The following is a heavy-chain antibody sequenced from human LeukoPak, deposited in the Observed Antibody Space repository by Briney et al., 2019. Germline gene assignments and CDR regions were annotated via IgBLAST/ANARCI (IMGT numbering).Heavy chain of an antibody. D-gene: IGHD2-15*01. CDR2: ISYDGSNK. CDR3: AREYCSGSSCYRLPYYYYYGMDV. V-gene: IGHV3-30-3*01. Sequence: GGSLRLSCAASGSTFSSYAMHWVRQAPGKGLEWVAVISYDGSNKYYADSVKGRFTISRDNSKNTLYLQMNSLRAEDTAVYYCAREYCSGSSCYRLPYYYYYGMDVWGQGTTVTVSS. CDR1: GSTFSSYA. J-gene: IGHJ6*02.